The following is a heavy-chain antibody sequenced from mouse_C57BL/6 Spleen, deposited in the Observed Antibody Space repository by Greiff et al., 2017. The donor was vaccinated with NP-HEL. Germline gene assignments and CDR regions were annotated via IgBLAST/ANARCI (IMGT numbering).Heavy chain of an antibody. CDR1: GFTFSDYY. J-gene: IGHJ4*01. D-gene: IGHD4-1*01. CDR3: ARQGTGMDY. V-gene: IGHV5-12*01. CDR2: ISNGGGST. Sequence: EVKVVESGGGLVQPGGSLKLSCAASGFTFSDYYMYWVRQTPEKRLEWVAYISNGGGSTYYPDTVKGRFTISRDNAKNTLYLQMSRLKSEDTAMYYCARQGTGMDYWGQGTSVTVSS.